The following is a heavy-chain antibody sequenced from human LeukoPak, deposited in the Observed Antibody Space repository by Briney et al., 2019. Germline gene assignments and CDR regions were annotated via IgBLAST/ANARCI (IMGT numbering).Heavy chain of an antibody. CDR3: TRDGYKATLSFDP. CDR2: ISADNGDT. CDR1: RYIFTNYG. Sequence: ASVTVSYKPSRYIFTNYGITWVRQAPGQGLEWMGCISADNGDTKYAQKVQGRVTMTTDTSTNTAYMELTSLRSDDTALYYCTRDGYKATLSFDPWGQGTLVTVSS. J-gene: IGHJ5*02. V-gene: IGHV1-18*01. D-gene: IGHD5-24*01.